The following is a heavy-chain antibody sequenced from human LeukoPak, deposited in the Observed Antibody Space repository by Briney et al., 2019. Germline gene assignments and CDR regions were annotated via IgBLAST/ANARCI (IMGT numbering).Heavy chain of an antibody. CDR2: INPNSGGT. V-gene: IGHV1-2*02. J-gene: IGHJ6*02. CDR3: ARVDYYDSSGYPGRYGMDV. D-gene: IGHD3-22*01. Sequence: ASVKVSCKASGYTFTGYYMHWVRQAPGQGLEWMGWINPNSGGTNYAQKFQGRVTMTRDTSISTAYMELSRLRSDDTAVYYCARVDYYDSSGYPGRYGMDVWGQGTTVTVSS. CDR1: GYTFTGYY.